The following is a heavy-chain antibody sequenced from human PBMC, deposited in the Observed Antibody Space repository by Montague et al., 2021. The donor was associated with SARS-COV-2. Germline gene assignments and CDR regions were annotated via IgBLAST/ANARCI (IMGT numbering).Heavy chain of an antibody. CDR2: ISSSSSYI. Sequence: SLRLSCAASGFTFRSYTMNWVRQAPGKGLEWVSCISSSSSYIYYAGSVKGRFTIFRDNAKNSLFLQMNSLRAEDTAVYYCARDGWAHYYDSSGYEGNFDIWGQGTMVTVSS. J-gene: IGHJ3*02. CDR1: GFTFRSYT. CDR3: ARDGWAHYYDSSGYEGNFDI. V-gene: IGHV3-21*01. D-gene: IGHD3-22*01.